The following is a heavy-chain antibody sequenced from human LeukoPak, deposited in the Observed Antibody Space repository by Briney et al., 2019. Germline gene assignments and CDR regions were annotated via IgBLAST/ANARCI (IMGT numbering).Heavy chain of an antibody. J-gene: IGHJ2*01. CDR3: ARDRGWYFDL. CDR1: GGSISSYY. CDR2: IYYSGST. Sequence: SETLSLTCTVSGGSISSYYWSWIRQPPGKGLEWIGYIYYSGSTNYNPSLKSRVTISVDTSKNQFSLKLSSVTAADTAVYYCARDRGWYFDLWGRGTLVTVSS. V-gene: IGHV4-59*01.